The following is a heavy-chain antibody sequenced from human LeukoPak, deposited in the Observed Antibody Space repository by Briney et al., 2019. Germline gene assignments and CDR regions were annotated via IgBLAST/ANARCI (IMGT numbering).Heavy chain of an antibody. CDR3: ARAGRYYDSSGFDDAFDI. D-gene: IGHD3-22*01. CDR1: GGSISSGGYS. CDR2: IYHSGST. V-gene: IGHV4-30-2*01. Sequence: SETLSLTCAVSGGSISSGGYSWSWIRQPPGTGLEWIGYIYHSGSTYYNPSLKSRVTISVDRSKNQFSLKLSSVTAADTAVYYCARAGRYYDSSGFDDAFDIWGQGTMVTVSS. J-gene: IGHJ3*02.